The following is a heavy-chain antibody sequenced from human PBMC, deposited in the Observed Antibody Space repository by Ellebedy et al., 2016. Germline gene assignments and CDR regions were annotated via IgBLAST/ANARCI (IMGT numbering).Heavy chain of an antibody. V-gene: IGHV3-48*02. D-gene: IGHD5-12*01. CDR1: GFTFITYS. CDR2: ISSYSDTI. CDR3: ARWRYSDYDSFDY. Sequence: GESLKISCAASGFTFITYSMTWVRQAPGKGLEWVSHISSYSDTIYYADSVKGRFTISRDNAKNSLFLQMNSLRDEDTAVYYCARWRYSDYDSFDYWGQGTLVTVSS. J-gene: IGHJ4*02.